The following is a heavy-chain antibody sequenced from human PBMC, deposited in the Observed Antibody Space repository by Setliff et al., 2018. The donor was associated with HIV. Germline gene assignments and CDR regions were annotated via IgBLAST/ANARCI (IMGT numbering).Heavy chain of an antibody. D-gene: IGHD4-17*01. V-gene: IGHV1-69*04. CDR3: ARETYFFDVTTFYSYALGV. J-gene: IGHJ6*02. CDR1: GGTLRSYG. Sequence: SVKVSCKASGGTLRSYGMTWVRQAPGQGLEWMGTVIPVRDMANYAEKFQGRVTITADRSTSTSYMELRGLRSEDTDVYFCARETYFFDVTTFYSYALGVWGQGTTVTVSS. CDR2: VIPVRDMA.